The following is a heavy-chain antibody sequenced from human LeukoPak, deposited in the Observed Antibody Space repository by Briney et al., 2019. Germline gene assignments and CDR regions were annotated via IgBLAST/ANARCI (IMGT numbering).Heavy chain of an antibody. CDR2: ISWNSGSI. CDR1: GFTFDDYA. J-gene: IGHJ6*02. Sequence: GRSLRLSCAASGFTFDDYAMHWVRQALGKGLEWVSGISWNSGSIGYADSVKGRFTISRDNAKNSLYLQMNSLRAEDTALYYCAKVSSLGGSYYYGMDVWGQGTTVTVSS. CDR3: AKVSSLGGSYYYGMDV. V-gene: IGHV3-9*01. D-gene: IGHD1-26*01.